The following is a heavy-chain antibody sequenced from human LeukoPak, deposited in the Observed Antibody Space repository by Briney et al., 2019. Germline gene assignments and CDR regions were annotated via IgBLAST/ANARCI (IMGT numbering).Heavy chain of an antibody. CDR2: INWNGDNT. J-gene: IGHJ4*02. Sequence: GGSLRLSCVASGFSFDDYGMSWFRLAPGKGLEWVSGINWNGDNTAYADSVKGRFTISRDNAKNSLYLQMDSLRGEDTAWYYCASDNGSGRGTLGAYWGQGILVTVSS. D-gene: IGHD3-10*01. CDR1: GFSFDDYG. CDR3: ASDNGSGRGTLGAY. V-gene: IGHV3-20*04.